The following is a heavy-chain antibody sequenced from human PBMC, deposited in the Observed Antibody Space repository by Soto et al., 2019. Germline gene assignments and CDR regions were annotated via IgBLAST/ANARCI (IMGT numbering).Heavy chain of an antibody. D-gene: IGHD6-19*01. V-gene: IGHV4-34*01. CDR2: INHSGST. CDR1: GGSFSPNF. Sequence: QVQLQQWGAGLLKPSETLSLTCAVYGGSFSPNFWSWIRQPPGKRLDWIGEINHSGSTNYNPSPTRRSTLSVDTSKNQLSLKLTSVTAADTAVYYCARLASGWQYYYFDFWGRGPPVNVSS. CDR3: ARLASGWQYYYFDF. J-gene: IGHJ2*01.